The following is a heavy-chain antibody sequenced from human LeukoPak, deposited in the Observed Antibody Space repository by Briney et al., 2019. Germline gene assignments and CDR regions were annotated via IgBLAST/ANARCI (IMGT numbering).Heavy chain of an antibody. CDR3: ARDGPYDFWSGYLYNWFDP. CDR2: ISAYNGNT. J-gene: IGHJ5*02. V-gene: IGHV1-18*01. Sequence: ASVTVSCKASGYTFTSYGISWVRQAPGQGLEWMGWISAYNGNTNYSQKLQGRVTMTTDTSTSTAYMELRSLRSDDTAVYYCARDGPYDFWSGYLYNWFDPWGQGTLVTVSS. CDR1: GYTFTSYG. D-gene: IGHD3-3*01.